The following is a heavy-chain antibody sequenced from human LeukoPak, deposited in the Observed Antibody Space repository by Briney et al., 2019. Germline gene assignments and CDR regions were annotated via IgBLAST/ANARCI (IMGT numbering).Heavy chain of an antibody. J-gene: IGHJ4*02. V-gene: IGHV4-4*07. CDR2: IYTSGST. CDR1: GGSISSYY. D-gene: IGHD2-21*01. Sequence: SETLSLTCTVSGGSISSYYWSWIRQPAGKGLEWIGRIYTSGSTDYNPSLKSRVTMSVDTSKNQFSLKLSSVTAADTAVYYCARFTVARGPFDYWGQGTLVTVSS. CDR3: ARFTVARGPFDY.